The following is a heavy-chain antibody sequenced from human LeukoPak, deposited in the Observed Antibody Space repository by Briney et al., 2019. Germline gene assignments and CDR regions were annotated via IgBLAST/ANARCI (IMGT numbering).Heavy chain of an antibody. CDR3: ARALTGTSYDFWSGFYFDY. D-gene: IGHD3-3*01. J-gene: IGHJ4*02. Sequence: ASVKVSCKASGYIFISYGISWVRQAPGQGLEWMGWISAYNGDTNYAQMLQDRVTMTRDTSTSTAYMELRSLRSDDTAAYYCARALTGTSYDFWSGFYFDYWGQGTLVTVSS. V-gene: IGHV1-18*01. CDR2: ISAYNGDT. CDR1: GYIFISYG.